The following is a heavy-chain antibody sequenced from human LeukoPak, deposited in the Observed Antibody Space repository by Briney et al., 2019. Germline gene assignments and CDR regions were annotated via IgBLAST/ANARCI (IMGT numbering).Heavy chain of an antibody. V-gene: IGHV3-73*01. J-gene: IGHJ4*02. D-gene: IGHD1-7*01. CDR2: IRSKANSYAT. Sequence: GGSLRLSCAASGFTFSGSAMHWVRQASGKGLEWVGRIRSKANSYATAYAASVKGKFTISRDDSKNTAYLQMNSLETEDTAVYYCTRLGYNWNYGEDYWGQGTLVTVSS. CDR1: GFTFSGSA. CDR3: TRLGYNWNYGEDY.